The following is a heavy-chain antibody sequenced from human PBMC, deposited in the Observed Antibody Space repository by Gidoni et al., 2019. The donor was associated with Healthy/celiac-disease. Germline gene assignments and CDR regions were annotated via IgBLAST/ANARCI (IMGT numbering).Heavy chain of an antibody. CDR2: INHSGST. CDR3: ARGGDYDERGRNWFDP. Sequence: QVQLQQWGAGLLKPSETLSLTCAVYGGSFSGYYWSWIRQPPGKGLEWIGEINHSGSTNYNPSLKSRVTISVDTSKNQFSLKLSSVTAADTAVYYCARGGDYDERGRNWFDPWGQGTLVTVSS. D-gene: IGHD4-17*01. CDR1: GGSFSGYY. V-gene: IGHV4-34*01. J-gene: IGHJ5*02.